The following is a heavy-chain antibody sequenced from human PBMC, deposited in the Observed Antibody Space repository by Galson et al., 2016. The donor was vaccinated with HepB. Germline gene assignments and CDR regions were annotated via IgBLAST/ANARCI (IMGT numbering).Heavy chain of an antibody. Sequence: SLRLSCAASGFIFSSYAMSWVRQAPGKGLEWVSSITSSSNYIYYADSVRGRFTISRDNAKNSLHLQMNSLRAEDTAVYYCTRAYVGKARRGTYWYFDLWGRGTLVTVSS. CDR3: TRAYVGKARRGTYWYFDL. CDR2: ITSSSNYI. CDR1: GFIFSSYA. D-gene: IGHD4-23*01. J-gene: IGHJ2*01. V-gene: IGHV3-21*01.